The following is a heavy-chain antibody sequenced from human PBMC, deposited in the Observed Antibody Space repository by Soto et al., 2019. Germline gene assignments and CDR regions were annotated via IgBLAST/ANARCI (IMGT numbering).Heavy chain of an antibody. V-gene: IGHV3-30-3*01. D-gene: IGHD6-13*01. J-gene: IGHJ4*02. CDR2: ISYDGSNK. Sequence: QVQLVESGGGVVQPGRSLRLSCAASGFTFSSYAMHWVRQAPGKGLEWVAVISYDGSNKYYADSVKGRFTISRDNSKNTLYLQMNSLRAEDTAVYYCARDARSYSRSCRAFDYWGQGTLFTVSS. CDR1: GFTFSSYA. CDR3: ARDARSYSRSCRAFDY.